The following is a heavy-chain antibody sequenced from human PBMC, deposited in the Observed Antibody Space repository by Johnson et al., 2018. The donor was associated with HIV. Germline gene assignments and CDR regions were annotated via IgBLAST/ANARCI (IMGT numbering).Heavy chain of an antibody. CDR3: ARDKGPWFDDAVDI. D-gene: IGHD3-10*01. CDR1: VFTFSSYA. CDR2: ISGSCHST. Sequence: VQLVESGGGLVQPGGSLRLSCAASVFTFSSYAMSWVRQAPVKCLECVSAISGSCHSTYDADSVKGRFTIPRDNSKNTLYLQMNSLKVEDTAVYYCARDKGPWFDDAVDIWGQERLVSGTS. V-gene: IGHV3-23*04. J-gene: IGHJ3*02.